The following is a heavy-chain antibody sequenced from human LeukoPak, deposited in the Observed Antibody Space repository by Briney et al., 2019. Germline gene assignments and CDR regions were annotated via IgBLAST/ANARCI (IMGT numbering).Heavy chain of an antibody. Sequence: SETLSLTCSVSGGSISGYYWTWIRQPAGKGLEWIGRVYTSGSTHYIPSLKTRLTMSVDTSKNQFSLKLSSVTAADTAVYYCARLITGTTTAFDIWGQGTMVTVSS. V-gene: IGHV4-4*07. CDR2: VYTSGST. J-gene: IGHJ3*02. D-gene: IGHD1-7*01. CDR3: ARLITGTTTAFDI. CDR1: GGSISGYY.